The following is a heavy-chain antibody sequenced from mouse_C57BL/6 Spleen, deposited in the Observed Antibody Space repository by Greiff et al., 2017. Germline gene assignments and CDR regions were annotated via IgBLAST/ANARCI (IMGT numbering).Heavy chain of an antibody. V-gene: IGHV1-22*01. CDR3: ARGTYYGSSYGGFAY. J-gene: IGHJ3*01. D-gene: IGHD1-1*01. Sequence: EVQLQQSGPELVKPGASVKMSCKASGYTFTDYNMHWVKQGHGKSLEWIGYIKPNNGGTSYNQKFKGKATLTVNKSSSTAYMELRSLTSEDSAVYYCARGTYYGSSYGGFAYGGQGTLVTVSA. CDR2: IKPNNGGT. CDR1: GYTFTDYN.